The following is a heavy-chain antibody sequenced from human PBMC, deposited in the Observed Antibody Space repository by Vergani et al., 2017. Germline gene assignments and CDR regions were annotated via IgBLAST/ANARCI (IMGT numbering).Heavy chain of an antibody. CDR1: GFTFSNAW. CDR2: VYTSGMT. D-gene: IGHD3-10*01. J-gene: IGHJ6*02. CDR3: ARELSYYYGSGSDDYNPYYYEGMDV. Sequence: VQLVESGGGLVKPGGSLRLSCAASGFTFSNAWMSWVRQAPGKGLEWIGRVYTSGMTNYNPSLKSRVTILVDRSKSQLSLKLTSVTAGDTAVYFCARELSYYYGSGSDDYNPYYYEGMDVWGPGTTVTVSS. V-gene: IGHV4-4*07.